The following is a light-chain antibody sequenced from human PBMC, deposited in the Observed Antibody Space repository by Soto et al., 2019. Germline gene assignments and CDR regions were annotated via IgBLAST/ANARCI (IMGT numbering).Light chain of an antibody. CDR1: QSVSSSY. CDR2: GAS. J-gene: IGKJ2*01. Sequence: EIVLTQSPGTLSLSPGERATLSCRASQSVSSSYLAWYQQKPGQAPRLLIYGASSRATGIPDRFRGSGSGTDFTLTISRLEPEDFAVYYCQQFGSSPSMYTFGQGTNLEI. V-gene: IGKV3-20*01. CDR3: QQFGSSPSMYT.